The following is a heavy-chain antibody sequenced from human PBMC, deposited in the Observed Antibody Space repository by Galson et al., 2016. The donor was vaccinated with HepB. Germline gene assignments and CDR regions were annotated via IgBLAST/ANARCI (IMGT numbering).Heavy chain of an antibody. J-gene: IGHJ6*02. CDR1: GDSVSSNSAA. Sequence: CAISGDSVSSNSAAWNWIRQSPSRGLEWLGRTYYRSKWYNDYAVSVKSRIIVNPDTSKNQFSLQLNSVTPEDTAVYYCVEQRKGAPYGMGAWGQGTTVTVSS. D-gene: IGHD1/OR15-1a*01. CDR3: VEQRKGAPYGMGA. V-gene: IGHV6-1*01. CDR2: TYYRSKWYN.